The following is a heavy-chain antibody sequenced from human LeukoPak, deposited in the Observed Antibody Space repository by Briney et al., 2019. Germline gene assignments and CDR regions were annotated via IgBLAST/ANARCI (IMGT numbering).Heavy chain of an antibody. D-gene: IGHD2-2*01. CDR1: GFTFSSYW. J-gene: IGHJ4*02. V-gene: IGHV3-7*01. Sequence: GGSLRLSCAASGFTFSSYWMSWVRQAPGKGLEWVANIKQDGSEKYYVDSVKGRFTISRDNAKNSLYLQMNSLRAEDTAVYYCARGVLYCSSTSCSIDYWGQGTLVTVSS. CDR3: ARGVLYCSSTSCSIDY. CDR2: IKQDGSEK.